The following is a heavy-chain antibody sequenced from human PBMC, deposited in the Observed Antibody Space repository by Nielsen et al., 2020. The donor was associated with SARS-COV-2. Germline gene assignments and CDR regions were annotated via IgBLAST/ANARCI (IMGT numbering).Heavy chain of an antibody. CDR1: GYTFTSYA. CDR3: ARGKSAARIGYYYYYMDV. J-gene: IGHJ6*03. V-gene: IGHV1-3*01. Sequence: ASVKVSCKASGYTFTSYAMHWVRQAPGQRLEWMGWINAGNGNTKYSQKFQGRVTITRDTSASTAYMELSSLRSEDTAVYYCARGKSAARIGYYYYYMDVWGKGTTVTVSS. CDR2: INAGNGNT. D-gene: IGHD6-13*01.